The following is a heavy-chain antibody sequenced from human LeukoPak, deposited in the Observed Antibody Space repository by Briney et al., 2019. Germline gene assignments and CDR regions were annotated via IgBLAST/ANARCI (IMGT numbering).Heavy chain of an antibody. CDR1: GFTFDSYG. CDR3: AKDRAPVLRFYPSVMDV. D-gene: IGHD3-3*01. CDR2: ISYDGDYK. V-gene: IGHV3-30*18. Sequence: GGSLRLSCAASGFTFDSYGIHWVRQAPGKGLEWVAFISYDGDYKFYADSVKGRFTISRDNSKNTLSLQMNSLRAEDTAVYQCAKDRAPVLRFYPSVMDVWGQGTTVIVSS. J-gene: IGHJ6*02.